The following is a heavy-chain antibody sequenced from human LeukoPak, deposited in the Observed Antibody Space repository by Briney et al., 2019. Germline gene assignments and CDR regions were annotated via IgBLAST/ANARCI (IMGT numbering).Heavy chain of an antibody. D-gene: IGHD3-10*01. CDR2: ISGSGSST. CDR1: GFTFSSYE. Sequence: PGGSLRLSCAASGFTFSSYEMNWVRQAPGKGLDWVSAISGSGSSTYYADSVKGRFAISRDNSKNTLSLQMNSLRAEDTAVYYCAKVPYYYGSGSYHLDVWGKGTTVTVSS. J-gene: IGHJ6*03. V-gene: IGHV3-23*01. CDR3: AKVPYYYGSGSYHLDV.